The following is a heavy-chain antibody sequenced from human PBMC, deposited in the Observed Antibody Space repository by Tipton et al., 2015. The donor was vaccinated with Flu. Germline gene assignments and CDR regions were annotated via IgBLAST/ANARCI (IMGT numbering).Heavy chain of an antibody. V-gene: IGHV3-7*01. J-gene: IGHJ4*02. CDR2: INQDGSEK. CDR3: TRALDY. Sequence: VQLVQSGGGVVQPGRSLRLSCAASGFTFSNYGMFWVRQAPGKGLEWVANINQDGSEKYSVDSVKGRFTISRDTAKNSLYLQMHSLSAEDTAVYYCTRALDYWGQGTPVTVSS. CDR1: GFTFSNYG.